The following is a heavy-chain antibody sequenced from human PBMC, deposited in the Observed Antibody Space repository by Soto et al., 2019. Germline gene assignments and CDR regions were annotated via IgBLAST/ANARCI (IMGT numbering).Heavy chain of an antibody. D-gene: IGHD4-17*01. CDR2: IIPILGIA. J-gene: IGHJ4*02. Sequence: SVKVSCKASGGTFSSYTISWVRQAPGQGLEWRGRIIPILGIANYAQKFQGRVTITADKSTSTAYMELSSLRSEDTAVYYCARLMTTDQDYWGQGTLVTVSS. CDR3: ARLMTTDQDY. CDR1: GGTFSSYT. V-gene: IGHV1-69*02.